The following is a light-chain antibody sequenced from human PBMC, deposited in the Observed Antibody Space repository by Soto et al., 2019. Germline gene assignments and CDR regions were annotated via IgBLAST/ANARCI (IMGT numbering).Light chain of an antibody. CDR1: SSNIGSNY. Sequence: QSVLTQPPSASGTPGQSVTISCSGSSSNIGSNYVYWYQQLSGTVPKLLIYNSYQRPSGVPDRFSGSKSGTSASLAISGLQSEDEADYYCAAWDASLNGYVFGAGTKVTVL. CDR3: AAWDASLNGYV. V-gene: IGLV1-44*01. J-gene: IGLJ1*01. CDR2: NSY.